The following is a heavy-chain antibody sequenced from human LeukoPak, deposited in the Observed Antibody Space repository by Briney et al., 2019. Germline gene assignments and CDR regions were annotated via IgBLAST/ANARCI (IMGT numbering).Heavy chain of an antibody. CDR3: EAVTTGAVIDY. V-gene: IGHV3-11*04. CDR2: ISSSGSTI. Sequence: PGGSLRLSCAASGFTFSDYYMSWIPDAPGEGLEWVSYISSSGSTIYYADSVKGRFTISRDNAKNSLYLQMNSLRAEDTAVYSCEAVTTGAVIDYWGQGTMVSVSS. D-gene: IGHD4-17*01. J-gene: IGHJ4*02. CDR1: GFTFSDYY.